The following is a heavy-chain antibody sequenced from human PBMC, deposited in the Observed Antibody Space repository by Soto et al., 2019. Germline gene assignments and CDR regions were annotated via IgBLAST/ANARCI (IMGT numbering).Heavy chain of an antibody. CDR3: AKWNGGFDY. CDR1: GDSITSNSYF. J-gene: IGHJ4*02. Sequence: ASETLSLTCTVSGDSITSNSYFWAWIRQPPGKGLEWIGSIYYSGTTYYNPSLKGRFTISRDNSKNTLYLQMNSLRAEDTAVYYCAKWNGGFDYWGQGTLVTVSS. D-gene: IGHD3-16*01. CDR2: IYYSGTT. V-gene: IGHV4-39*01.